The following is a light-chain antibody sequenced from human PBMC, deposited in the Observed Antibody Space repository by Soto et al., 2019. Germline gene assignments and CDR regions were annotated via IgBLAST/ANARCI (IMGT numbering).Light chain of an antibody. CDR3: QQYYSYPFT. CDR2: AAS. CDR1: QGISSY. V-gene: IGKV1-8*01. Sequence: AIRMTQSPSSFSASTGDRVTITCRASQGISSYLAWYQQKPGKAPKLLIYAASTLQSGGPSRFSGSESGTDFTLTISCLQSEDFATYYCQQYYSYPFTFGPGTKVDIK. J-gene: IGKJ3*01.